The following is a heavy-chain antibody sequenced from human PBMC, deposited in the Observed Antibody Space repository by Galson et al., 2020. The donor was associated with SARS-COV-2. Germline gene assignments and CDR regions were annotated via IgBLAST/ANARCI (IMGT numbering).Heavy chain of an antibody. CDR2: ISGSGSSH. J-gene: IGHJ4*02. CDR1: GFTFNSYA. D-gene: IGHD4-17*01. V-gene: IGHV3-23*01. Sequence: GESLKISCAASGFTFNSYAMSWVRQAPGKGLEWVSSISGSGSSHYYADSVKCRFTISRDNSKNTLFLQMTSLRADDTAVYYCAKDGGGYYPYDFDYWGQGTLVTVSS. CDR3: AKDGGGYYPYDFDY.